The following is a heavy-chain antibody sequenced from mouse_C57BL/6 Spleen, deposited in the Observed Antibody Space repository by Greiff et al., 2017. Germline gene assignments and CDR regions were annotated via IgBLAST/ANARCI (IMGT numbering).Heavy chain of an antibody. Sequence: EVQWVESGGDLVKPGGSLKLSCAASGFAFSSYGMSWVRQTPDKRLEWVATISSGGSYTYYPDSVKGRFTISRDNAKNTLYLQMSSLKSEDTAMYYCARHELTHFDYWGQGTTLTVSS. CDR3: ARHELTHFDY. J-gene: IGHJ2*01. D-gene: IGHD4-1*01. CDR1: GFAFSSYG. CDR2: ISSGGSYT. V-gene: IGHV5-6*01.